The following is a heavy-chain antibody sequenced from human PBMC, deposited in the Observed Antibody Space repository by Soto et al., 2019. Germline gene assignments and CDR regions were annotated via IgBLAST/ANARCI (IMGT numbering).Heavy chain of an antibody. CDR2: IWYDGSNK. CDR1: GFTFSSYG. V-gene: IGHV3-33*01. D-gene: IGHD3-10*01. Sequence: GGSLRLSCAASGFTFSSYGMHWVRQAPGKGLEWVAVIWYDGSNKYYAESVKGRFTISRDNSKNTLYLQMNSLRAEDTAVYYCARDGSYYYGSGSYYNPNWFDPWGQGTLVTVSS. J-gene: IGHJ5*02. CDR3: ARDGSYYYGSGSYYNPNWFDP.